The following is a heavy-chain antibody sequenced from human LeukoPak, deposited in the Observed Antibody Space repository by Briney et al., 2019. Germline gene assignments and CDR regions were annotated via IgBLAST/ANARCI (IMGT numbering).Heavy chain of an antibody. CDR2: INHSGST. J-gene: IGHJ6*03. CDR3: ARAYYDFWSGPSGYYYMDV. Sequence: SETLSLTCAVYGGSFSGYYWSWIRQPPGKGLEWIGEINHSGSTNYNLSLKSRVTISVDTSKNQFSLKLSSVTAADTAVYYCARAYYDFWSGPSGYYYMDVWGKGTTVTVSS. D-gene: IGHD3-3*01. V-gene: IGHV4-34*01. CDR1: GGSFSGYY.